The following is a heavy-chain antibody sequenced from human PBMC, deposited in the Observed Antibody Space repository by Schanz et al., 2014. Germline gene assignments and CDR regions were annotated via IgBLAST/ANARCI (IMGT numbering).Heavy chain of an antibody. J-gene: IGHJ4*02. CDR1: GFSFSTHW. Sequence: VQLVESGGGLVQPGGSVRLSCGASGFSFSTHWMAWVRQAPGKGLEWVSSISSTSSYIFYADSVKGRFTISRDNAKNSLYLQMNSLRAEDTAVYYCVPMSIAAHWGQGTLVTVSS. V-gene: IGHV3-21*01. CDR2: ISSTSSYI. D-gene: IGHD6-6*01. CDR3: VPMSIAAH.